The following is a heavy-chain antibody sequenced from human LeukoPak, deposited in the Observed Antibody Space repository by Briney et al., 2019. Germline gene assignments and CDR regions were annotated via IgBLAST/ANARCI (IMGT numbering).Heavy chain of an antibody. CDR2: ISGSGDNT. CDR3: ARVTYGSGTYGAFDY. CDR1: GFTFSSHG. J-gene: IGHJ4*02. V-gene: IGHV3-23*01. D-gene: IGHD3-10*01. Sequence: GGSLRLSCAASGFTFSSHGMSWVRQAPRHGLEGVSTISGSGDNTYHADSGKGRFTISRDNSKHTMYLQMNSLMAEETAVYYCARVTYGSGTYGAFDYWGQGTLVTVSS.